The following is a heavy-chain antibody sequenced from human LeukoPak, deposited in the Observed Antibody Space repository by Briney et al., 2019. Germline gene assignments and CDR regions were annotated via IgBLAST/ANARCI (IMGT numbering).Heavy chain of an antibody. CDR1: GFSFRSHG. Sequence: GGSLRLSCAASGFSFRSHGMHWVRQAPGKGLEWVAVIWYDGSNQYYADSVKGRFTISRDNSKNMVFLQMNSLRDDDTAVYYCARDTTARYLDYWGQGTLVIVSS. CDR3: ARDTTARYLDY. J-gene: IGHJ4*02. CDR2: IWYDGSNQ. V-gene: IGHV3-33*01. D-gene: IGHD1-1*01.